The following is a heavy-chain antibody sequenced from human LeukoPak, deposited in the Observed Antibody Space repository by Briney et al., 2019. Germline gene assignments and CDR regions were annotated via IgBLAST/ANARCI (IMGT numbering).Heavy chain of an antibody. J-gene: IGHJ6*02. Sequence: GGSLRLSCAASGFTFSSYWMNWARQAPGKGLEWVASINHNENVNYYVDSVKGRFTISRDNSKNSLYLQMSNLRAEDTAVYFCARGGGLDVWGQGATVTVSS. CDR3: ARGGGLDV. CDR2: INHNENVN. V-gene: IGHV3-7*03. D-gene: IGHD3-16*01. CDR1: GFTFSSYW.